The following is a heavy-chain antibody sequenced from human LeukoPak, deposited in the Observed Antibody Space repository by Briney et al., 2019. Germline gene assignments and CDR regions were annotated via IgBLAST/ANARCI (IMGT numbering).Heavy chain of an antibody. D-gene: IGHD3-10*01. V-gene: IGHV1-2*02. J-gene: IGHJ4*02. CDR1: GYTFTGYY. CDR2: INPNSGGT. CDR3: ARVLDYYGSGSRDLDY. Sequence: AASVKVSCKASGYTFTGYYMRWVRQAPGQGLEWMGWINPNSGGTNYAQKFQGRVTMTRDTSISTAYMELSRLRSDDTAVYYCARVLDYYGSGSRDLDYWGQGILVTVSS.